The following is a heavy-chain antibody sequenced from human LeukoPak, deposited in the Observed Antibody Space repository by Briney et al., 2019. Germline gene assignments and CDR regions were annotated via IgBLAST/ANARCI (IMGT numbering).Heavy chain of an antibody. CDR1: AGSISSGYY. Sequence: SETLSLTCTVSAGSISSGYYWGWIRQPPGKWLEWIGSIYHSGSPYYNPSLKSRVTISVDTTKNQFSMKLSSVTAADTAVYYCARSLVVVPAAIDWFDPWGQGTLVTVSS. V-gene: IGHV4-38-2*02. J-gene: IGHJ5*02. D-gene: IGHD2-2*01. CDR3: ARSLVVVPAAIDWFDP. CDR2: IYHSGSP.